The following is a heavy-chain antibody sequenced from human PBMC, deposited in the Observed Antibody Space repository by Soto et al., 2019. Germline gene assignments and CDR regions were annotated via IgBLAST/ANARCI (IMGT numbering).Heavy chain of an antibody. CDR3: ARGGGVTTTGDDY. CDR1: GGSINTATHS. Sequence: QLQLQESGSGLVKPSQTLSLTCAVSGGSINTATHSWSWIRQPPGKGLEWIGYIYHSGSTYYNPSGKSRGTISLDKSNHQSSLGLSAVTAADTAVYYCARGGGVTTTGDDYWGQGILVTVSS. D-gene: IGHD4-4*01. V-gene: IGHV4-30-2*01. J-gene: IGHJ4*02. CDR2: IYHSGST.